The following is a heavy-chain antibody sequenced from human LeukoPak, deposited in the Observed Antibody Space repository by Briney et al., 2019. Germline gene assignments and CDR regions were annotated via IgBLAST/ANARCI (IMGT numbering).Heavy chain of an antibody. V-gene: IGHV3-43*02. CDR2: ISGDGGST. CDR3: AKDIERARGWFTPGYFQH. CDR1: GFTFDDYA. J-gene: IGHJ1*01. D-gene: IGHD6-19*01. Sequence: GGSLRLSCAASGFTFDDYAMHWVRQAPGKGLEWVSLISGDGGSTYYADSVKGRFTISRDNSKNSLYLQMNSLRTEDTALYYCAKDIERARGWFTPGYFQHWGQGTLVTVSS.